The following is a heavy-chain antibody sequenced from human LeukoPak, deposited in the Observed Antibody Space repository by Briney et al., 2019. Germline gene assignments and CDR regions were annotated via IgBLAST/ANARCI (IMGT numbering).Heavy chain of an antibody. D-gene: IGHD3-10*01. V-gene: IGHV3-66*03. J-gene: IGHJ5*02. CDR1: EFSVSSTY. CDR2: IYTSGST. CDR3: TRDRAGTQSWVEFDL. Sequence: PGGSLRLSCAASEFSVSSTYMSWVRQAPGKGLEWVSLIYTSGSTFYADSVMGRFTISRDNSKNTLFLQMNSLRAEDSAVYYCTRDRAGTQSWVEFDLWGQGTLVTVSS.